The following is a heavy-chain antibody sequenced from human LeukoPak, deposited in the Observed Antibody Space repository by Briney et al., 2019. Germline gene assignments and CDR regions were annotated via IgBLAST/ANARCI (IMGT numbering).Heavy chain of an antibody. Sequence: PGGSLRLSCAASGFTFSSYGVHWVRQAPGKGLEWVAVIPYDENIKYYADSVKGRFTISRDNAKNTLYLQMNTLRAEDTAVYYCAKALSYGAKSMFDYWGQGTLVTVSS. D-gene: IGHD4-23*01. CDR3: AKALSYGAKSMFDY. CDR1: GFTFSSYG. CDR2: IPYDENIK. V-gene: IGHV3-30*18. J-gene: IGHJ4*02.